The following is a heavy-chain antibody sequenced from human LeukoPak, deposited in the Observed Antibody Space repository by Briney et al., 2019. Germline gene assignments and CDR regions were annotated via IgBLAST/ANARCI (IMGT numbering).Heavy chain of an antibody. CDR3: ARVVQSTDSSGFYLPEYFQH. CDR1: GYSISSGYH. V-gene: IGHV4-38-2*02. J-gene: IGHJ1*01. CDR2: IYHSGST. Sequence: SEALSLTCTVSGYSISSGYHWGWIRQPPGKGLEWIGSIYHSGSTYYNPSLKSRVTISVDTSKNQFSLKLRSVTAADTAVYYCARVVQSTDSSGFYLPEYFQHWGQGTLVTVSS. D-gene: IGHD3-22*01.